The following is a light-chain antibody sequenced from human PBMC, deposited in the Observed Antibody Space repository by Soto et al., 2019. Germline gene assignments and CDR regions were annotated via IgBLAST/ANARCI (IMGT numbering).Light chain of an antibody. Sequence: QSVLTQPPSASGTPGQRVTISCSGRSANIGNNFVCWYQQLPGTAPKLLIYRTNQRPSGVPDRFSASKSGTSASLAISGLQSEDEADYYCEAWDDSLIGVLFGGGTKVTVL. CDR1: SANIGNNF. CDR3: EAWDDSLIGVL. V-gene: IGLV1-44*01. CDR2: RTN. J-gene: IGLJ2*01.